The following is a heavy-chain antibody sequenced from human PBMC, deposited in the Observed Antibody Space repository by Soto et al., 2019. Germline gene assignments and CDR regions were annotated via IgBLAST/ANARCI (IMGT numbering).Heavy chain of an antibody. Sequence: QVQLQESGPGLVKPSQTLSLTCTVSGGSISSGGYVWSWIRQHPGKGLEWIGDINYSGSTYSNPSLKSRVTISVDTSKNQFSLKLSSVTAADTAVYYCARDILLWFGELPPRAHDAFDIWGQGTMVTVSS. CDR3: ARDILLWFGELPPRAHDAFDI. CDR2: INYSGST. V-gene: IGHV4-31*03. D-gene: IGHD3-10*01. J-gene: IGHJ3*02. CDR1: GGSISSGGYV.